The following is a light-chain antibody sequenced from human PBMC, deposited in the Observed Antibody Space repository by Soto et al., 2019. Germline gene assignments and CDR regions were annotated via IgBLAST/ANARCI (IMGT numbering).Light chain of an antibody. CDR3: CSFAGGATVV. CDR1: SSDVGTYNL. J-gene: IGLJ2*01. CDR2: DGS. Sequence: QSALTQPASVSGSPGQSITISCTRISSDVGTYNLVSWYQHHPGRGPKLMIYDGSNRPSGVSTRFSGSKSGSTASLTISGLQAEDEADYYCCSFAGGATVVFGGGTKLTVL. V-gene: IGLV2-23*01.